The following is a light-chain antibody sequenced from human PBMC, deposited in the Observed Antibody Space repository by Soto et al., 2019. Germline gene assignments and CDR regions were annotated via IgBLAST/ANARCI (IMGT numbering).Light chain of an antibody. CDR3: QQYGNSPPYT. V-gene: IGKV3-20*01. CDR2: GAS. J-gene: IGKJ2*01. CDR1: QSVSSSY. Sequence: EIVLTQSPGTLSLSPGERATLSCRASQSVSSSYLAWYQQKAGQAPRLLIYGASSRATGIPDRFSGSGSGTDFPLTISRLEPEDFAVYYCQQYGNSPPYTFGQGTKLEIK.